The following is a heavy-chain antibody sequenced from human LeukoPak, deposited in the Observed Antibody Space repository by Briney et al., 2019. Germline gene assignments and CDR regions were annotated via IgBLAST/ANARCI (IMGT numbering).Heavy chain of an antibody. V-gene: IGHV3-48*04. CDR3: ARDFWSGYYGY. D-gene: IGHD3-3*01. CDR1: GFTFSSYA. CDR2: ISSSGSTI. Sequence: GGSLRLSCAASGFTFSSYAMIWIRQAPGKGLEWVSYISSSGSTIHYADSVKGRFTISRDNAKNSLYLQMNSLRAEDTAVYYCARDFWSGYYGYWGQGTLVTVSS. J-gene: IGHJ4*02.